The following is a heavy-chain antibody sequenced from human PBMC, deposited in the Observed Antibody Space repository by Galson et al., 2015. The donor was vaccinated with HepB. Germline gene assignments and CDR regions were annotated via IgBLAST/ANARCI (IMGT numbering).Heavy chain of an antibody. CDR2: ITGSGSNI. CDR1: GFTFSSYA. Sequence: SLRLSCAASGFTFSSYAMSWVRQAPGKGLEWVSAITGSGSNIYYAASVKGRFTVSRDNSKNTQYLQMNSLRAEDTAVYYCAKAVTITGGSFGLWGQGTMVTVSS. V-gene: IGHV3-23*01. D-gene: IGHD5-24*01. J-gene: IGHJ3*01. CDR3: AKAVTITGGSFGL.